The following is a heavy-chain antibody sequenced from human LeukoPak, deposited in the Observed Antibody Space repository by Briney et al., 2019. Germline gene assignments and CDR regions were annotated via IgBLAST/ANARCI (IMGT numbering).Heavy chain of an antibody. V-gene: IGHV1-46*01. Sequence: ASVKVSCKASGYIFTNYYMHWVRQAPGQGLEWMGIINTSGSSTSSAQKFQGRVTMTRDTSTSTVYMELSSLRSEDTALYYCARDVFFRGSLSPVDYWGQGTLVTVSS. J-gene: IGHJ4*02. CDR3: ARDVFFRGSLSPVDY. CDR2: INTSGSST. D-gene: IGHD5-12*01. CDR1: GYIFTNYY.